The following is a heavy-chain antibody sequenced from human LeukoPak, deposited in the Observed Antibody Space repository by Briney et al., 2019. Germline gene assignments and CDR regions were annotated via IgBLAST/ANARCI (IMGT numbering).Heavy chain of an antibody. Sequence: GGSLRLSCAASGFTFNLYAMHWVRQAPGKGLEWVAVMSYDGSNKYYTDSVRGRFIISRDNSKNTLYVQINNLRPEDTAVYYCARGDHYYDSSAFIDFWGQGTLVTVSS. CDR1: GFTFNLYA. CDR2: MSYDGSNK. V-gene: IGHV3-30*04. J-gene: IGHJ4*02. D-gene: IGHD3-22*01. CDR3: ARGDHYYDSSAFIDF.